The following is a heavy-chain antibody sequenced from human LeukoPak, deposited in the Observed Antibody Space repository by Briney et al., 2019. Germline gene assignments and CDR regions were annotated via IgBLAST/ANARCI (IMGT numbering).Heavy chain of an antibody. CDR3: ARSPGVTIYFDY. J-gene: IGHJ4*02. Sequence: ASVKVSCKASGGTFSSYAISWVRQAPGQGLVWMGRIIPIFGTANYAQKFQGRVTITTDESTSTAYMELSSLRSEDTAVYYCARSPGVTIYFDYWGQGTLVTVSS. V-gene: IGHV1-69*05. CDR1: GGTFSSYA. CDR2: IIPIFGTA. D-gene: IGHD3-10*01.